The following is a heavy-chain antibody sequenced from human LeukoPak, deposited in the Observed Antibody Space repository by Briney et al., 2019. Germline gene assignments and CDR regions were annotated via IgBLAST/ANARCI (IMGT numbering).Heavy chain of an antibody. CDR2: IYHNGDT. CDR3: VRVMAASGQFDP. J-gene: IGHJ5*02. Sequence: PSETLSLTCTVSGYSISSGYFWGWIRQPPGKDLEWIGTIYHNGDTYYNPSLKSRVTMSVDTSKNQFSLKVSSVTAADTAIYYCVRVMAASGQFDPWGQGTLVTVSS. CDR1: GYSISSGYF. D-gene: IGHD6-13*01. V-gene: IGHV4-38-2*02.